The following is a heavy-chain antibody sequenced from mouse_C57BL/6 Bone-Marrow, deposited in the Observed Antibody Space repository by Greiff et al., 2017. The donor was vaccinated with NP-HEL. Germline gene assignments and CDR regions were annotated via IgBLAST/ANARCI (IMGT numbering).Heavy chain of an antibody. D-gene: IGHD2-3*01. V-gene: IGHV5-6*02. Sequence: EVKVVESGGDLVKPGGSLELSCAASGFTFSSYGMSWVRQTPDKRLEWVATISSGGSYTYYPDSVKGRFTISRDNAKNTLYLQMSSLKSEDTAMYYCARRGDGYPWYFDVWGTGTTVTVSS. CDR2: ISSGGSYT. CDR3: ARRGDGYPWYFDV. CDR1: GFTFSSYG. J-gene: IGHJ1*03.